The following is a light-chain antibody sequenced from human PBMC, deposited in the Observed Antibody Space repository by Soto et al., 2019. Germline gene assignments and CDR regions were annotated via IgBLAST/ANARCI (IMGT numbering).Light chain of an antibody. V-gene: IGLV2-11*01. CDR3: CSYAGSYTWV. CDR1: SSDVGGYNY. CDR2: DVS. J-gene: IGLJ1*01. Sequence: QSALTQPRSVSGSPGQSVTISCTGTSSDVGGYNYVSWYRQHPGKAPKLMIYDVSKRPSGVPDRFSGSKSGNTASLTISGLHEEDEDDYYCCSYAGSYTWVFVTGTKVTVL.